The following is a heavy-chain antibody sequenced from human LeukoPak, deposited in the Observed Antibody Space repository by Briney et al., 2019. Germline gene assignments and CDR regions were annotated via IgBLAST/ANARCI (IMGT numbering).Heavy chain of an antibody. CDR2: ISGSGGST. V-gene: IGHV3-23*01. D-gene: IGHD6-13*01. J-gene: IGHJ1*01. Sequence: PGGSLRLSCAASGFTFSSYAMSWVRQAPGKGLEWVSAISGSGGSTYYADSVKGRFTISRDNSKNTLYLQMNSLRAEDTAVYYCAKGGGRLAAGGTLEYFQHWGQGTLVTVSS. CDR3: AKGGGRLAAGGTLEYFQH. CDR1: GFTFSSYA.